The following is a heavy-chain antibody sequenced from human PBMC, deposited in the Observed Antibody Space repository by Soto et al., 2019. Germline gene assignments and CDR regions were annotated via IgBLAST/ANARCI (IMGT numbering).Heavy chain of an antibody. CDR2: INYSGST. J-gene: IGHJ5*02. V-gene: IGHV4-59*01. Sequence: SETLSLTCTVSGASISSYYWSWIRQPPGKGLEWIGYINYSGSTNYNPSLKSRVTISIDTSKNQFSLKLSSVTAADTAVYYCARGGWLRFDPWGQGTLVTVSS. CDR1: GASISSYY. CDR3: ARGGWLRFDP. D-gene: IGHD5-12*01.